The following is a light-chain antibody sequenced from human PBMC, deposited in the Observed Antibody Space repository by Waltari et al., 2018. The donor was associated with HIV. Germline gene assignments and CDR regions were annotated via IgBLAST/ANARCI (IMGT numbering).Light chain of an antibody. J-gene: IGLJ1*01. CDR3: CSYAGSSTYV. Sequence: QSALTQPASVSGSPGQSITIPCTGTSSDVGGYNYVSWYQQYPGKAPRLMIYDVSKRPSGVSNRFSGSKSGNTASLTISGLQAEDEAYYYCCSYAGSSTYVFGTGTKVTVL. CDR2: DVS. CDR1: SSDVGGYNY. V-gene: IGLV2-23*02.